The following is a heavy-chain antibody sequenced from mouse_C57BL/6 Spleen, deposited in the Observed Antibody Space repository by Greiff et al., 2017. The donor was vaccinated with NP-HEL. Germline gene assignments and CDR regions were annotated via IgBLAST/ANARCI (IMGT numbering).Heavy chain of an antibody. V-gene: IGHV5-17*01. CDR1: GFTFSDYG. CDR2: ISSGSSTI. CDR3: ASLLWFAY. D-gene: IGHD2-10*01. Sequence: EVKVVESGGGLVKPGGSLKLSCAASGFTFSDYGMHWVRQAPEKGLEWVAYISSGSSTIYYADTVKGRFTISRDNAKNTLFLQMTSLRSGDTAMYYCASLLWFAYWGQGTLVTVSA. J-gene: IGHJ3*01.